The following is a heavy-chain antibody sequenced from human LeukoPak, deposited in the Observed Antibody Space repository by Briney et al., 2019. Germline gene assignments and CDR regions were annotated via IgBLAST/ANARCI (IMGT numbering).Heavy chain of an antibody. CDR2: ISRNSGSI. V-gene: IGHV3-9*01. CDR1: GFTFDDYA. CDR3: AKDRSVVVTNYMDV. Sequence: GRSLRLSCAASGFTFDDYAMHWVRQAPGKGLEWVSSISRNSGSIGYADSVKGRFTISRDNAKNSLYLQMNSLRVEDTALYYCAKDRSVVVTNYMDVWGKGTTVTVSS. D-gene: IGHD2-21*02. J-gene: IGHJ6*03.